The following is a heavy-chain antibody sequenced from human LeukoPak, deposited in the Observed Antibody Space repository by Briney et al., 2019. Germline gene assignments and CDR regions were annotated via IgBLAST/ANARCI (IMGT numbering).Heavy chain of an antibody. D-gene: IGHD5-18*01. V-gene: IGHV3-23*05. CDR1: GFTFTSYA. CDR3: MTAAGYNFGQY. Sequence: GGSLRLSCAASGFTFTSYAVSWVRQAPGKGLEWVSALYIGGNTYYADSVRGRFTISRDNSKNTLYLQMNSLRAEDTAIYYCMTAAGYNFGQYWGQGTLVTVSS. CDR2: LYIGGNT. J-gene: IGHJ4*02.